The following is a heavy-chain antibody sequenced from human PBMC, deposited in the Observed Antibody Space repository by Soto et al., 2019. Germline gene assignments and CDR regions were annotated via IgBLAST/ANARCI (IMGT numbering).Heavy chain of an antibody. CDR3: ARGDGDYYDGNGYLGRH. D-gene: IGHD3-22*01. V-gene: IGHV3-74*01. CDR1: GFTFSSYW. J-gene: IGHJ4*02. Sequence: EVQLVESGGGIVQPGGSLRLSCAASGFTFSSYWMHWVRQAPGKGLVWVSRINSDGSRTSYADSAKGRFTISRDNAKNKVYRQMNSLRAEDTAVYYCARGDGDYYDGNGYLGRHWGQGTLVTVSS. CDR2: INSDGSRT.